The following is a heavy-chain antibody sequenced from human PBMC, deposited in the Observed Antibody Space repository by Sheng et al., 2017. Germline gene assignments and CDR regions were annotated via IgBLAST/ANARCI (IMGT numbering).Heavy chain of an antibody. CDR1: GDRFSTFD. Sequence: QVQLVQSGAEVKKPGSSVKVSCRVSGDRFSTFDVNWVRQAPGQGLEWIGGVIPVFSTTKYAQKFQDRVTITMDDSSKTAYLELRSLRFDDTAVYYCASLTKGVVYLAWLERWGQGTPVTVSS. CDR2: VIPVFSTT. J-gene: IGHJ5*02. CDR3: ASLTKGVVYLAWLER. D-gene: IGHD3-10*01. V-gene: IGHV1-69*05.